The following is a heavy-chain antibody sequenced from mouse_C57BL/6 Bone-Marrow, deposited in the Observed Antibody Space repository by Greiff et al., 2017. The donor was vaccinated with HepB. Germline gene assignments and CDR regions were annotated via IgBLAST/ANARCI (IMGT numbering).Heavy chain of an antibody. Sequence: KQSCKASGYTFTSYWMHWVKQRPGRGLEWIGRIDPNSGGTKYNEKFKSKATLTVDKPSSTAYMQLSSLTSEDSAVYYCAGYYDYGEYAMDYWGQGTSVTVSS. D-gene: IGHD2-4*01. CDR3: AGYYDYGEYAMDY. CDR1: GYTFTSYW. CDR2: IDPNSGGT. V-gene: IGHV1-72*01. J-gene: IGHJ4*01.